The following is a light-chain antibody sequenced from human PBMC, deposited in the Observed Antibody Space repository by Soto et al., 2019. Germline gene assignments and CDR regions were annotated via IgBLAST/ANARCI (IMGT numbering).Light chain of an antibody. CDR1: QSVTNNF. Sequence: IVLTQSPGTLSLYPGERATLSCGASQSVTNNFLAWYQQKPGHAPRLLIYGASSRANGVPDRFSGSGSGTDFTLTISRLEPGDFAVYYCQQYGTPLFTFGHGTKVDIK. V-gene: IGKV3-20*01. J-gene: IGKJ3*01. CDR2: GAS. CDR3: QQYGTPLFT.